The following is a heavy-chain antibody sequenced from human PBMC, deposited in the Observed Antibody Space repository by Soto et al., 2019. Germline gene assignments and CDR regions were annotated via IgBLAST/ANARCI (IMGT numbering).Heavy chain of an antibody. CDR3: AKLDRDIVVVVAAGDY. D-gene: IGHD2-15*01. V-gene: IGHV3-23*01. CDR2: ISGSGGST. CDR1: VFTFSSHA. J-gene: IGHJ4*02. Sequence: GGSLPLSWVASVFTFSSHAMSSVRKAPGKGLELVSAISGSGGSTYYADSVKGRFTISRDNSKNTLYLQMNSLRAEDKAVYYCAKLDRDIVVVVAAGDYWGQGTMVTVSS.